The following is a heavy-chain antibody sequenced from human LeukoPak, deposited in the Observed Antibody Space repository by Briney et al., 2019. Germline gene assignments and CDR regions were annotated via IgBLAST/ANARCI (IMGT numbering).Heavy chain of an antibody. V-gene: IGHV7-4-1*02. Sequence: GASVKVSCKASGYTFTSYAMNWVRQAPGQGLEWMGWINTNTGNPTYAQGFTGRFVFSLDTSVSTAYLQISSLKAEDTAVYYCARVPCSTSCYWTRNYYYYYYMDVWGKGTTVTVSS. J-gene: IGHJ6*03. CDR2: INTNTGNP. D-gene: IGHD2-2*01. CDR1: GYTFTSYA. CDR3: ARVPCSTSCYWTRNYYYYYYMDV.